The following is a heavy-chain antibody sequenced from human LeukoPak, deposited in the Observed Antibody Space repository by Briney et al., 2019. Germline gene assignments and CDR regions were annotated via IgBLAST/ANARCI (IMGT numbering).Heavy chain of an antibody. J-gene: IGHJ4*02. Sequence: ASVKLSCKASGYTFTSYGISWVRQAPGQGLEWMGCISAYNGNTNYAQKLQGRVTMTTDTSTSTAYMELRSLRSDDTAVYYCARDESYYYGSGSYYSFDYWGQGTLVTVSS. CDR2: ISAYNGNT. D-gene: IGHD3-10*01. CDR3: ARDESYYYGSGSYYSFDY. V-gene: IGHV1-18*04. CDR1: GYTFTSYG.